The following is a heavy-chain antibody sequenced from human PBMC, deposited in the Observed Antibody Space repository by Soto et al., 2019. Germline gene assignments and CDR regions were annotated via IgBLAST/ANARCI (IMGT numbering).Heavy chain of an antibody. CDR1: GGSISSYY. CDR2: IYYSGST. CDR3: ARVLTDVFWSGYYTIWFDP. V-gene: IGHV4-59*01. D-gene: IGHD3-3*01. J-gene: IGHJ5*02. Sequence: QVQLQESGPGLVKPSETLSLTCTVSGGSISSYYWSWIRQPPGKGLEWIGYIYYSGSTHYNPPLKSRVTISGDTSKTLFSLKLSSGTAADTAVYYCARVLTDVFWSGYYTIWFDPWGQGTLVTVSS.